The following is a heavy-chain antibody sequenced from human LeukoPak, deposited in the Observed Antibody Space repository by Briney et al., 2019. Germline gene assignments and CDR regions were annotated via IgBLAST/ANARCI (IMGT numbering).Heavy chain of an antibody. Sequence: SVKVSCKASGGTFSSYTISWVRQAPGQGLEWMGRIIPILNITDNAQNFQGRVTLTADKSTSTAYMELSTLRSEDPAVYYCAKDGVVVVATSVYYYYYGMDVWGQGTTVTVSS. CDR2: IIPILNIT. CDR3: AKDGVVVVATSVYYYYYGMDV. CDR1: GGTFSSYT. J-gene: IGHJ6*02. V-gene: IGHV1-69*02. D-gene: IGHD2-2*01.